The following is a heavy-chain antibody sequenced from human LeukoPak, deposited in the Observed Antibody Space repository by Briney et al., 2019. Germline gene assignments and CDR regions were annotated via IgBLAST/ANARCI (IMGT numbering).Heavy chain of an antibody. CDR3: AKQARRAYYYGSGTYAGSHYFDY. CDR1: GFTFVGSG. CDR2: IRYDGGDK. V-gene: IGHV3-30*02. Sequence: GGSLSLSCEALGFTFVGSGMHWVRQAPGKGLEWVAFIRYDGGDKHYADSVKGRFTISRDNSKNTLYLQMNSLRAEDTAVYYCAKQARRAYYYGSGTYAGSHYFDYWGQGTLVTVSS. J-gene: IGHJ4*02. D-gene: IGHD3-10*01.